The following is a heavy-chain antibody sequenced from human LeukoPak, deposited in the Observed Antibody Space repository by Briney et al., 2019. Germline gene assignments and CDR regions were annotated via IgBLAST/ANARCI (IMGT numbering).Heavy chain of an antibody. CDR3: ARGGDYYGSGAKTDY. J-gene: IGHJ4*02. CDR1: GGSISSYY. D-gene: IGHD3-10*01. V-gene: IGHV4-4*07. Sequence: SETLSLTCTVSGGSISSYYWSWIRQPAGKGLEWIGRIYTSGSTNYNPSLKSRVTISVDTSKNQFSLKLSSVTAADTAVYYCARGGDYYGSGAKTDYWGQGTLVTVSS. CDR2: IYTSGST.